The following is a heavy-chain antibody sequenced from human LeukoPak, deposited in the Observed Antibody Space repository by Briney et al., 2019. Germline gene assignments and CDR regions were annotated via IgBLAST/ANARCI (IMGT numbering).Heavy chain of an antibody. D-gene: IGHD6-19*01. Sequence: ASVKVSCKASGYTFTSYGISWVRQAPGQGLEWMGWISAYNANTNYAQKLQGRVTMTTDTSTSTAYMELRSLRSDDADVYYCAVGIAVAGAFDYWGQGTLVIVSS. J-gene: IGHJ4*02. CDR3: AVGIAVAGAFDY. CDR1: GYTFTSYG. V-gene: IGHV1-18*01. CDR2: ISAYNANT.